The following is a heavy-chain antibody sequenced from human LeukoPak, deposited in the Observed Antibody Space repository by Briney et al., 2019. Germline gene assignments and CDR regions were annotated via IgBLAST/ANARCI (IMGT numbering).Heavy chain of an antibody. CDR3: ARTCSGGSCYPILGYYYMDV. Sequence: GGSLRLSCAASGFTFSSYSMNWVRQAPGKVLEWVSVIYSGGSTYYADSVKGRFTISRDNSKNTLYLQMNSLRAEDTAVYYCARTCSGGSCYPILGYYYMDVWGKGTTVTISS. V-gene: IGHV3-66*01. D-gene: IGHD2-15*01. CDR2: IYSGGST. CDR1: GFTFSSYS. J-gene: IGHJ6*03.